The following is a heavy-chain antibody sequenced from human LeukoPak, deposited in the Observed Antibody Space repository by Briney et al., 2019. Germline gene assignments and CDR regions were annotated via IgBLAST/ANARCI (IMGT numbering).Heavy chain of an antibody. CDR1: GFTVSNNY. CDR3: ARRDRNKGVDY. D-gene: IGHD2-8*01. V-gene: IGHV3-53*01. Sequence: GSLRLSCSVSGFTVSNNYMSWVRPAPGKGLEWVSIIYSGGTTYYADSVKGRFTISRDNSKNTLYLQMNSLRAEDTAVYYCARRDRNKGVDYWGQGTLVTVSS. CDR2: IYSGGTT. J-gene: IGHJ4*02.